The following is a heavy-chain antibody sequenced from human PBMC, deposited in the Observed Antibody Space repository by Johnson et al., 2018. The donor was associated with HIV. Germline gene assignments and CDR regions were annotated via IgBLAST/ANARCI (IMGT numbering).Heavy chain of an antibody. J-gene: IGHJ3*02. D-gene: IGHD3-16*01. V-gene: IGHV3-38-3*01. CDR1: GFTVSSNE. CDR3: AKDRLFGFRNDAFDI. CDR2: ISGGST. Sequence: VQLVESGGGLVQPGGSLRLSCAASGFTVSSNEMSWVRQAPGKGLEWVSSISGGSTYYADSRKGRFIISRDNSKNTLYLQMNSLRAEDTAVYYCAKDRLFGFRNDAFDIWGQGTMVTVSS.